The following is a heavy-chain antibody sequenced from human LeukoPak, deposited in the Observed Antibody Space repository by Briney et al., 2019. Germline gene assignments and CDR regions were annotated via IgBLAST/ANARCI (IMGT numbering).Heavy chain of an antibody. D-gene: IGHD2-2*01. CDR1: GFIFSSYA. CDR2: ISGNGGNT. J-gene: IGHJ5*02. CDR3: AKYVRGYCSSASCGEFDP. Sequence: GGSLRLSCAASGFIFSSYAMSWVRQAPGMGLEWVSTISGNGGNTYYADSVKGRFTISRDNSKNTLYLQMNSLRADDTAVYYCAKYVRGYCSSASCGEFDPWGQGTLVTVSS. V-gene: IGHV3-23*01.